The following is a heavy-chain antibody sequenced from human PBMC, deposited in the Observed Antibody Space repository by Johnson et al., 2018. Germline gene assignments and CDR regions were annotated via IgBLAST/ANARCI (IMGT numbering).Heavy chain of an antibody. J-gene: IGHJ6*03. V-gene: IGHV3-30*03. CDR1: GFTFSSYG. Sequence: QVQLVQSGGGVVQXGRSLSLSCAASGFTFSSYGMHWVRQAPGKGLEWVAVTSYDGSNKYYADSVKGRFTISRDNSKNTLYLQMHSLSAEYTAVYYCARTYCSSTSCYLGPYYYYYMDVWGKGTTVTVTS. D-gene: IGHD2-2*01. CDR2: TSYDGSNK. CDR3: ARTYCSSTSCYLGPYYYYYMDV.